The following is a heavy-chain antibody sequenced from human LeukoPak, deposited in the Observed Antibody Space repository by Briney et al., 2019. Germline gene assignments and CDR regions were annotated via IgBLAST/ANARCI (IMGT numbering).Heavy chain of an antibody. Sequence: ASVKVSCKASGYTFTNYGVSWVQQAPGQGLEWMGWINPNSGGTNYAQKFQGWVTMTRDTSISTAYMELSRLRSDDTAVYYCARDLSSSSSTGLGYWGQGTLVTVSS. D-gene: IGHD2-2*01. V-gene: IGHV1-2*04. CDR1: GYTFTNYG. CDR3: ARDLSSSSSTGLGY. CDR2: INPNSGGT. J-gene: IGHJ4*02.